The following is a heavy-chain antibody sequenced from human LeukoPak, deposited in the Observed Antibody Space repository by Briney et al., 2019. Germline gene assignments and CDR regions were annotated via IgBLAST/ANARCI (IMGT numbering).Heavy chain of an antibody. CDR1: GGSISSSSYY. J-gene: IGHJ6*03. CDR3: ARRGYYGSGSYYYYYYYMDV. CDR2: IYYSGST. V-gene: IGHV4-39*07. Sequence: SETLSLTCTVSGGSISSSSYYWGWIRQPPGKGLEWIGSIYYSGSTYYNPSLKSRVTISVDTSKNQFSLKLSSVTAADTAVYYCARRGYYGSGSYYYYYYYMDVWGKGTTVTIPS. D-gene: IGHD3-10*01.